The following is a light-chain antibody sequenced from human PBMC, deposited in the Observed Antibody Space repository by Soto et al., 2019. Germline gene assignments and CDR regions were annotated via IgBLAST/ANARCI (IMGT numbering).Light chain of an antibody. J-gene: IGKJ4*01. Sequence: DIQMTQSPSFVSASVGDRVTISCRASQDISNWLVWYQQKPGKAPNLLIYAASSLQSGVPSRFSGSGSGTDFTLTISSLQPEDFATYYCQYLNSFPLTFGGGTKVEIK. CDR3: QYLNSFPLT. V-gene: IGKV1D-12*01. CDR2: AAS. CDR1: QDISNW.